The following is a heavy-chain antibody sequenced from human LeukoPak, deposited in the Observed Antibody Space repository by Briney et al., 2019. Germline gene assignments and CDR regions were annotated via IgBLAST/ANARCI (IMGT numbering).Heavy chain of an antibody. CDR1: GYTFTVYY. CDR2: INPNSGGT. V-gene: IGHV1-2*02. CDR3: ARGGYYDFWSGYFTFDY. J-gene: IGHJ4*02. Sequence: GASVEVSFTASGYTFTVYYMHWVRQAPGQGLEWMGWINPNSGGTNYAQKFQGRVTMTRDTSISTAYMELSRLRSDDTAVYYCARGGYYDFWSGYFTFDYWGQGTLVTVSS. D-gene: IGHD3-3*01.